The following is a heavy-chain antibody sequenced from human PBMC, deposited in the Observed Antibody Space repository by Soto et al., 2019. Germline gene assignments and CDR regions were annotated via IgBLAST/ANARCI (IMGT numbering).Heavy chain of an antibody. J-gene: IGHJ4*02. CDR3: ARARLAAAGDYFDY. D-gene: IGHD6-13*01. Sequence: SRKVSCKASGGTFSSYAISWVRQAPGQGLEWMGGIIPIFGTADYAQKFQGRVTITADKSTSTAYMELSSLRSEDTAVYYCARARLAAAGDYFDYWGQGTLVTASS. CDR1: GGTFSSYA. CDR2: IIPIFGTA. V-gene: IGHV1-69*06.